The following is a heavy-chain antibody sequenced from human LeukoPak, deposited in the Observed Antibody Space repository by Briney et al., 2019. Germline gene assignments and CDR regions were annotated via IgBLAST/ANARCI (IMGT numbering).Heavy chain of an antibody. CDR1: GFTFSGYG. J-gene: IGHJ4*02. D-gene: IGHD3-22*01. Sequence: GGSLRLTCAASGFTFSGYGMHWVRQAPGKGLEWVAVISYDGSNKYYADSVKGRFTIAGDNSKNILYLQMNSLRADDTAVYYCAKDMHYDSSGYYGLQFDSWGQGTLVTVSS. CDR2: ISYDGSNK. V-gene: IGHV3-30*18. CDR3: AKDMHYDSSGYYGLQFDS.